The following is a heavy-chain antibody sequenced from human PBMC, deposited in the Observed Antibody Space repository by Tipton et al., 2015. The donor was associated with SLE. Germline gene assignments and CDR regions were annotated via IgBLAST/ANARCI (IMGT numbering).Heavy chain of an antibody. J-gene: IGHJ4*02. Sequence: QLVQSGGGLVQPGGSLRLSCAASGFTFNTYWMHWVRQAPGKGLVWVSRIKTDGSSTDYADSVKGRFTISRDNAKNTLYLQMNSLTVDDTAEYYCVKVEGHRWPQLSGGYYFDFWGQGTLVTVSS. D-gene: IGHD3-10*01. CDR2: IKTDGSST. CDR1: GFTFNTYW. V-gene: IGHV3-74*02. CDR3: VKVEGHRWPQLSGGYYFDF.